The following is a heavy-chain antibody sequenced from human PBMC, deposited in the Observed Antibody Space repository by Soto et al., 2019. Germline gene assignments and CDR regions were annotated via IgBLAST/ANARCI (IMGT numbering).Heavy chain of an antibody. CDR1: GGSISSGGYY. CDR3: AREGGIVGATAADY. CDR2: IYYSGST. J-gene: IGHJ4*02. D-gene: IGHD1-26*01. V-gene: IGHV4-31*03. Sequence: QVQLQESGPGLVKPSQTLSLTCTVSGGSISSGGYYWSWIRQHPGKGLEWIGYIYYSGSTYYNPSLRSRVTISVDTSQSQFSLKLSSVTAADTAVYYCAREGGIVGATAADYWGPGTLVTVSS.